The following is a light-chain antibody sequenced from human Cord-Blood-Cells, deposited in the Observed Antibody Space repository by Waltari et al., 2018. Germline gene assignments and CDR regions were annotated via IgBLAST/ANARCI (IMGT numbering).Light chain of an antibody. J-gene: IGLJ3*02. V-gene: IGLV6-57*03. Sequence: NFMLTQPHSVSESPGKTVTISCTRSSGSIASHYVQWYQQRPGSAPTTVIYEDNQRPAGVPDRCSGSIGSSSNSASLTISGLKTEDEADYYCQSYDSSTWVFGGGTKLTVL. CDR3: QSYDSSTWV. CDR2: EDN. CDR1: SGSIASHY.